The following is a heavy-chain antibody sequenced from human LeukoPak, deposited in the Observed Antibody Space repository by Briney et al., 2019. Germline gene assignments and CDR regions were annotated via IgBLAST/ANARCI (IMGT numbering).Heavy chain of an antibody. CDR3: ARPSRWLQYLYFDY. Sequence: GASVKVSCKASGYTFTSYYMHWVRQAPGQGLEWMGIINPSGGSTSYAQKFQGRVTITRDTSASTAYMELSSLRSEDTAVYYCARPSRWLQYLYFDYWGQGTLVTVSS. CDR2: INPSGGST. V-gene: IGHV1-46*01. J-gene: IGHJ4*02. D-gene: IGHD5-24*01. CDR1: GYTFTSYY.